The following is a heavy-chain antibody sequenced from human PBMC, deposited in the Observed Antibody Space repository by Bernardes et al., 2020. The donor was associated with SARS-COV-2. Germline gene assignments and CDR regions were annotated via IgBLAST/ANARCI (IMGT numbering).Heavy chain of an antibody. CDR3: ARWSRNYYDSSGYYPDAFDI. CDR2: INSDGGTT. CDR1: GFTFSSFW. J-gene: IGHJ3*02. D-gene: IGHD3-22*01. Sequence: GGSLRLSCAASGFTFSSFWMHWVRQVPGKGLVWVSRINSDGGTTNYADSVKGRFTISRDNAKNTVYLQMNSLRAEDTAVYYCARWSRNYYDSSGYYPDAFDIWGQGTMVTVSS. V-gene: IGHV3-74*01.